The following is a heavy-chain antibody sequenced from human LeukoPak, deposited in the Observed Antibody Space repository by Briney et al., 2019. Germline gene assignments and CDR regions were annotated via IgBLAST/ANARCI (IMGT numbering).Heavy chain of an antibody. Sequence: SETLSLTCTVSGGSISSYYWSWIRQPPGKGLEWIRYIYYSGSTNYNPSLKSRVTISVDTSKNQFSLKLSSVTAADTAVYYCARDSSYCTSGVCYSGFDYWGQGTLVTVSS. CDR2: IYYSGST. D-gene: IGHD2-8*01. J-gene: IGHJ4*02. CDR3: ARDSSYCTSGVCYSGFDY. CDR1: GGSISSYY. V-gene: IGHV4-59*01.